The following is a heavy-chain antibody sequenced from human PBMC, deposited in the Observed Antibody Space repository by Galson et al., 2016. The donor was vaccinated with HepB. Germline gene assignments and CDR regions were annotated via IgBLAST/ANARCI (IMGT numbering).Heavy chain of an antibody. CDR1: GGSLSGHY. V-gene: IGHV4-34*01. CDR3: AASLWFGLHPEY. D-gene: IGHD3-10*01. Sequence: SETLSLTCAVSGGSLSGHYWTWIRQPPGRGLEWIGEIHRSGNPNYSPSLRSRVSISEDRSQNQVSLRLNSVTAADTAIYYCAASLWFGLHPEYWGQGALVTVSS. CDR2: IHRSGNP. J-gene: IGHJ4*02.